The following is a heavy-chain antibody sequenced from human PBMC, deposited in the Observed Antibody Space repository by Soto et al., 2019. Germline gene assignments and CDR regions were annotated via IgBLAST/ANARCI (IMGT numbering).Heavy chain of an antibody. V-gene: IGHV4-31*03. D-gene: IGHD6-25*01. CDR2: IYNSGSN. CDR3: ARDQRALSFRDKWFDP. Sequence: QVQLQESGPGLVKPSQTLSLTCTVSGCSISSGGYYWSWIRQHPGKGLEWIGYIYNSGSNYYNPSVTSRVTISLDTSKSQCALKRSSVTGADTAVYYGARDQRALSFRDKWFDPWGQGTPVTVPS. J-gene: IGHJ5*02. CDR1: GCSISSGGYY.